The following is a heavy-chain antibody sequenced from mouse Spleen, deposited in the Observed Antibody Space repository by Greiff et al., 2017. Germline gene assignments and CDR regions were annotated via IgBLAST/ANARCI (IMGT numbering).Heavy chain of an antibody. CDR3: ARNYDYNY. V-gene: IGHV1-75*01. J-gene: IGHJ2*01. CDR1: GYTFTDYY. CDR2: IFPGSGST. Sequence: VQVVESGPELVKPGASVKISCKASGYTFTDYYINWVKQRPGQGLEWIGWIFPGSGSTYYNEKFKGKATLTVDESSSTAYMLLSSLTSEDSAVYFCARNYDYNYWGQGTTLTVSS. D-gene: IGHD2-4*01.